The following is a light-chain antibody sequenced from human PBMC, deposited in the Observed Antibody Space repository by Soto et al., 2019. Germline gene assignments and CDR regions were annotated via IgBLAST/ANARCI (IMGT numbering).Light chain of an antibody. J-gene: IGKJ2*01. Sequence: DIQMTQSPSSLAASVGDRVTITCRASQGINKYLAWFQQRPGKAPKSLIYDASTLQSGVPYRFSGSGFGTDFTLTISILQSEDFATYYCQQFVSYPYTFGQGNKLEIK. CDR1: QGINKY. V-gene: IGKV1-16*01. CDR2: DAS. CDR3: QQFVSYPYT.